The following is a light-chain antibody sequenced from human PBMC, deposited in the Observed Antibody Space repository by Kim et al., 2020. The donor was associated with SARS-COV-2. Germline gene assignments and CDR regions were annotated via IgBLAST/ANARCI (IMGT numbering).Light chain of an antibody. CDR3: QHYNGYPLT. V-gene: IGKV1-5*03. Sequence: DIQMTQSPSTLSASVGTRVTITCRARQSISNNLAWYQQKPGKAPKVLIYKASSLESGVPSRFSGSGSGTEFTLTISSLQPDDFATYYCQHYNGYPLTFGGGTKVDIK. J-gene: IGKJ4*01. CDR2: KAS. CDR1: QSISNN.